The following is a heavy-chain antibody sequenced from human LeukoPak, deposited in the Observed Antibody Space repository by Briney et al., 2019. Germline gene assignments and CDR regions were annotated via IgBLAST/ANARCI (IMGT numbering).Heavy chain of an antibody. CDR2: ISCDGVNK. D-gene: IGHD6-19*01. V-gene: IGHV3-30*04. CDR1: GFTFNSYA. J-gene: IGHJ4*02. Sequence: GGSLRLSCAASGFTFNSYAMHWVRQAPGKGLEWVSVISCDGVNKYYADSVKGRFTVSRDDSKNTLYLQMNSLRVEDTAVYYCARAPSGVFIGGSGWNYIDNWGQGTLVSVSS. CDR3: ARAPSGVFIGGSGWNYIDN.